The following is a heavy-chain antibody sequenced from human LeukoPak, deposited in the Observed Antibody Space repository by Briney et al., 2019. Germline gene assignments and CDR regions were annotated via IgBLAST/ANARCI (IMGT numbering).Heavy chain of an antibody. V-gene: IGHV3-53*01. CDR3: ARGHSYFDY. J-gene: IGHJ4*02. CDR2: IYSGGST. Sequence: GGSLRLSCAASGFSFSIYSMSWVRQAPGKGLEWVSVIYSGGSTYYADSVKGRFTISRDNSKNTLYLQMNSLRAEDTAVYYCARGHSYFDYWGQGTLVTVSS. CDR1: GFSFSIYS.